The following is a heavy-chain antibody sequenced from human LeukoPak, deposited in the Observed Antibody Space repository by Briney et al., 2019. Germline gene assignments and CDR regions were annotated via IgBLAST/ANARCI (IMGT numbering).Heavy chain of an antibody. D-gene: IGHD5-12*01. CDR3: ASGGVYSGYDSGY. J-gene: IGHJ4*02. CDR1: GFTFNNYA. CDR2: ISGSGGST. V-gene: IGHV3-23*01. Sequence: PGGCLRLSCAASGFTFNNYAMSWVRQAPGKGLEWVSAISGSGGSTNYADSVKGRFTISRDNSKNMLYLQMNSLRAEDTAVYYCASGGVYSGYDSGYWGQGTLVTVSS.